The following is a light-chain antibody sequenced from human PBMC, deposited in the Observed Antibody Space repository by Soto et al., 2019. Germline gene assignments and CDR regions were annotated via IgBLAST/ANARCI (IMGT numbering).Light chain of an antibody. J-gene: IGLJ1*01. Sequence: QSALAQPASVSGSPGQSITISCTGTSSDFGDFNYVFWYQQHPGKAPKLLIYDVSNRPSGVSTRFSGSKSGDTASLTISGLQAEDEADYYCTSYTTSITYVFGTGTKVTVL. CDR3: TSYTTSITYV. CDR1: SSDFGDFNY. V-gene: IGLV2-14*03. CDR2: DVS.